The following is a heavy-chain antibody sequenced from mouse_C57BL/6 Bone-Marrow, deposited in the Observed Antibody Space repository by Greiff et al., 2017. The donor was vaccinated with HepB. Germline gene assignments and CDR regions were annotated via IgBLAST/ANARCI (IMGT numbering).Heavy chain of an antibody. Sequence: EVQLVESGGGLVQPGGSLKLSCAASGFTFSDYYMYWVRQTPEKRLEWVAYISNGGGSTYYPATVKGRFTISRDNAKNTLYLQMSRLKSEDTAMYYCARRGGSYWYFDVWGTGTTVTVSS. V-gene: IGHV5-12*01. CDR3: ARRGGSYWYFDV. CDR2: ISNGGGST. J-gene: IGHJ1*03. CDR1: GFTFSDYY.